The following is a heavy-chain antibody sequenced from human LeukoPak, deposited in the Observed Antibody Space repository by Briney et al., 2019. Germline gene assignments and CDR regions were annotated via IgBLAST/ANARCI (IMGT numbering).Heavy chain of an antibody. V-gene: IGHV4-39*01. D-gene: IGHD2-2*02. J-gene: IGHJ4*02. CDR1: GGSISSSSYY. Sequence: SETLSLTCTVSGGSISSSSYYWGWIRQPPGKGLEWIGSIYYSGSTYYNPSLKSRVTISVDTSKNQFSLKLSSVTAADTAVYYCARGPDIVVVPAAIWGQGTLVTVSS. CDR3: ARGPDIVVVPAAI. CDR2: IYYSGST.